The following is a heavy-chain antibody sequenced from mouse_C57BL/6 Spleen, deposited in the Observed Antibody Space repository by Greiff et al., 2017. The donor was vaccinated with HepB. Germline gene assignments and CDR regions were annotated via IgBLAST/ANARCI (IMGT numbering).Heavy chain of an antibody. CDR2: INPGSGGT. D-gene: IGHD2-4*01. CDR1: GYAFTNYL. V-gene: IGHV1-54*01. J-gene: IGHJ3*01. CDR3: ARETIYYDYEDAY. Sequence: QVQLKESGAELVRPGTSVKVSCKASGYAFTNYLIEWVKQRPGQGLEWIGVINPGSGGTNYNEKFKGKATLTADKSSSTAYMQLSSLTSEDSAVYFCARETIYYDYEDAYWGQGTLVTVSA.